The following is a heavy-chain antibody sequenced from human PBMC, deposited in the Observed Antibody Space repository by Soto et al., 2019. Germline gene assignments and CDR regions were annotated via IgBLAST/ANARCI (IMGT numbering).Heavy chain of an antibody. CDR1: GGSISSYY. D-gene: IGHD2-21*02. CDR2: IYYSGST. J-gene: IGHJ5*02. V-gene: IGHV4-59*01. CDR3: ARDGIAYCGGDCYYNWFDP. Sequence: QVQLQESGPGLVKPSETLSLTCTVSGGSISSYYWSWIRQPPGKGLEWIGYIYYSGSTNYNPSHKIRVTISVDTSKNQFSLKLSSVTAADTAVYYCARDGIAYCGGDCYYNWFDPWGQGTLVTVSS.